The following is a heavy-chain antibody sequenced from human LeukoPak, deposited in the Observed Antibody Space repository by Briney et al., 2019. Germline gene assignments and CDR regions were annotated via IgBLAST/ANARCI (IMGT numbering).Heavy chain of an antibody. D-gene: IGHD3-16*01. CDR1: GFTFSSYA. Sequence: GRSLRLSCAASGFTFSSYAMHWVRQAPGKGLEWVAVISYDGSNKYYADSVKGRFTISRDNSKNTLYLQMNSLRVEDTAVYYCARGSYDSVWGTLGSDYWGQGTLVTVSS. CDR3: ARGSYDSVWGTLGSDY. J-gene: IGHJ4*02. CDR2: ISYDGSNK. V-gene: IGHV3-30*04.